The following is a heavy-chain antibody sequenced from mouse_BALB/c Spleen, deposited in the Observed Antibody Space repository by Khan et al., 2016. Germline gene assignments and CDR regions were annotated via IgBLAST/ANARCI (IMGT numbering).Heavy chain of an antibody. D-gene: IGHD1-1*01. V-gene: IGHV9-3*02. Sequence: QIQLVQSGPELKKPGETVKISCKASGYTFTNYGMNWVKQAPGKGLKWMGWINTNTGEPTYAEEFKGRFAFSLETSASTAYLQINNLKNEDTATYFCAGEYYGSNWLAYWGQGTPVTVSA. J-gene: IGHJ3*01. CDR1: GYTFTNYG. CDR2: INTNTGEP. CDR3: AGEYYGSNWLAY.